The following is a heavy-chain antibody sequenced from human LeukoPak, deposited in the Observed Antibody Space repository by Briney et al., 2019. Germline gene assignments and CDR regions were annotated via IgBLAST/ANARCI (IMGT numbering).Heavy chain of an antibody. CDR1: GGAISSYY. D-gene: IGHD4-17*01. V-gene: IGHV4-59*01. Sequence: SETLSLTCTFSGGAISSYYWGWIRQPPGKGRDGSGYIYYNGSTNYNPSLKSRDTISADTSKNQSSLKLSSVTAADTAVHYYAREDDYGDYIDPWGQGTLVTVSS. CDR2: IYYNGST. CDR3: AREDDYGDYIDP. J-gene: IGHJ5*02.